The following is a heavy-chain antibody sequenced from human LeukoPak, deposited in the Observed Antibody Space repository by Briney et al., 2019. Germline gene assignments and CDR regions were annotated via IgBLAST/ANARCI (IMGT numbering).Heavy chain of an antibody. V-gene: IGHV4-4*02. CDR3: AREGGPYRTLDY. CDR1: GVSITNTNY. D-gene: IGHD1-14*01. Sequence: AGTLSLTCGVSGVSITNTNYWTWVRQPPGKGLEWIGEVNLQGSTNYNPSLMGRVAIAVDTSENHISLQLTSVTAADTAVYYCAREGGPYRTLDYSGQGTLVTVSS. CDR2: VNLQGST. J-gene: IGHJ4*02.